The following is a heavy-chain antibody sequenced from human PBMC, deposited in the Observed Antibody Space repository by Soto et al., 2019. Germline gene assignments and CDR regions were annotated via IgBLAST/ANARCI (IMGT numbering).Heavy chain of an antibody. D-gene: IGHD3-9*01. J-gene: IGHJ4*02. CDR1: GLTVSTNP. Sequence: PGGSLRLSCAASGLTVSTNPMSWVRQAPGKGLEWVSVIYTGGGTHYADSVKGRVTITRDTSASTAYMELSSLRSEGTAVYYCARELKIYKDYDILTGYAFDYWGQGTLVTVSS. CDR2: IYTGGGT. V-gene: IGHV3-66*01. CDR3: ARELKIYKDYDILTGYAFDY.